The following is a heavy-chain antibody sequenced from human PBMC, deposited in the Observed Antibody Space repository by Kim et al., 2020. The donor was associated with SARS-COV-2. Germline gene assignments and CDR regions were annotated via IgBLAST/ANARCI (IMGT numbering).Heavy chain of an antibody. CDR1: GGSISSGGYY. J-gene: IGHJ6*02. D-gene: IGHD6-19*01. CDR3: ARDAVASTTGVYGMDV. CDR2: IYYSGST. Sequence: SETLSLTCTVSGGSISSGGYYWSWIRQHPGKGLEWIGYIYYSGSTYYNPSLKSRVTISVDMSKNQFSLKLSSVTAADTAVYYCARDAVASTTGVYGMDVWGQGTTVTVSS. V-gene: IGHV4-31*03.